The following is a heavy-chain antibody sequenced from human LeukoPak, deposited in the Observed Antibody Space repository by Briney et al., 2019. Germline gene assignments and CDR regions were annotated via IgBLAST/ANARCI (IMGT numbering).Heavy chain of an antibody. Sequence: ASVKVSCKASGYTFTTYDITWVRQAPGQGLEWMGWISAYNDNTNYAQKLQGRVTMTTDTSTSTAYMELRSLRSDDTAVYYCARDRTSYYGSGTCLDYWGQGTLVIVSS. CDR1: GYTFTTYD. CDR3: ARDRTSYYGSGTCLDY. D-gene: IGHD3-10*01. V-gene: IGHV1-18*01. J-gene: IGHJ4*02. CDR2: ISAYNDNT.